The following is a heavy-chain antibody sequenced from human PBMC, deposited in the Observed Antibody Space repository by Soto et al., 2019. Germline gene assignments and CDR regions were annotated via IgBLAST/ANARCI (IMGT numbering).Heavy chain of an antibody. V-gene: IGHV1-69*13. CDR1: GGTFSSYA. CDR3: ARPKHGDYYYYYGMDV. Sequence: SVKVSCKASGGTFSSYAISWVRQAPGQRLEWMGGIIPIFGTANYAQKFQGRVTITADESTSTAYMELSSLRSEDTAVYYCARPKHGDYYYYYGMDVWGQGTTVTVSS. J-gene: IGHJ6*02. D-gene: IGHD4-17*01. CDR2: IIPIFGTA.